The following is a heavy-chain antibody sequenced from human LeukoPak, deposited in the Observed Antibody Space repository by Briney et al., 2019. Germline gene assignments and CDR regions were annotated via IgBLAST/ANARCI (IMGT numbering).Heavy chain of an antibody. CDR2: ISGSGYTT. V-gene: IGHV3-23*01. CDR3: ATYRQVLLPFES. J-gene: IGHJ4*02. D-gene: IGHD2-8*02. Sequence: GGSLRLSCAASGFTFSTYDMTSVRQAPGKGLAWVSGISGSGYTTYYADSVRGRFTISRDNSKSTLSLQMNSLRAEDTAIYYCATYRQVLLPFESWGQGTLVTVSS. CDR1: GFTFSTYD.